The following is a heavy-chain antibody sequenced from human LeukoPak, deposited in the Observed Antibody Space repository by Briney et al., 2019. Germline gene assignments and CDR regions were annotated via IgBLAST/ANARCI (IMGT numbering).Heavy chain of an antibody. V-gene: IGHV4-61*02. D-gene: IGHD5-18*01. CDR2: IYTSGST. Sequence: SQTLSLTCTVSGGSISSGSYYWSWIRQPAWKGLDWIGRIYTSGSTNYNPSLKSRVTISVDTSKNQFSLKLSSVTAADTAVYYCARGADTAMVTGWGQGTLVTVSS. J-gene: IGHJ4*02. CDR3: ARGADTAMVTG. CDR1: GGSISSGSYY.